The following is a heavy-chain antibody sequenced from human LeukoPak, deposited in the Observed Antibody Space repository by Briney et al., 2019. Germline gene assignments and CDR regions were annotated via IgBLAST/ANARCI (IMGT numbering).Heavy chain of an antibody. CDR1: GFTVSDNY. CDR3: ARVPADGTRYFDY. V-gene: IGHV3-53*01. CDR2: IHSGGNT. D-gene: IGHD6-13*01. J-gene: IGHJ4*02. Sequence: GSLRLSCAASGFTVSDNYMSWVRQAPGKGLEWVSLIHSGGNTYCADSVKGRFTISRDNSKNTLYLQMNSLRAEDTAVYYCARVPADGTRYFDYWGQGTLVTVSS.